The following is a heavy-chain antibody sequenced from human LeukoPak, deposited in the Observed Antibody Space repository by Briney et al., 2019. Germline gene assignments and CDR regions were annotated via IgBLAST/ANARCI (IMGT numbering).Heavy chain of an antibody. CDR3: AKGDNYYDSSGYYYVRALFDY. D-gene: IGHD3-22*01. J-gene: IGHJ4*02. CDR1: GFTFSSYG. Sequence: GGSLRLSCAASGFTFSSYGMHWVRQAPGTGLEWVAGTSYNGNIKYYADYVKGRFSISRDNSKNTLYLQMDSLRAEDTAVYYCAKGDNYYDSSGYYYVRALFDYWGQGTLVTVSS. V-gene: IGHV3-30*18. CDR2: TSYNGNIK.